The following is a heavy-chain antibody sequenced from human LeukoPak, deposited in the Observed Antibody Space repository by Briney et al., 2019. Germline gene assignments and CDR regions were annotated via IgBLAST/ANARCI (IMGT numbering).Heavy chain of an antibody. CDR1: GFTVSSNY. D-gene: IGHD3-22*01. J-gene: IGHJ4*02. CDR3: VRDDDRPDNGLDY. V-gene: IGHV3-48*01. CDR2: ISSSSDII. Sequence: GGSLRLSCVVSGFTVSSNYMSWVRQAPGKGLEWVSYISSSSDIIYYADSVKGRFTISRDNSKNTLYLQMNSLRAEDTAVYYCVRDDDRPDNGLDYWGQGTLVTVSS.